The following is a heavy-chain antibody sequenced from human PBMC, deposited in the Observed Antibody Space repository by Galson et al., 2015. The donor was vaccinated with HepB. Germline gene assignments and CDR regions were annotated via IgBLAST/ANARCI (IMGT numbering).Heavy chain of an antibody. J-gene: IGHJ3*02. CDR2: INPSGGST. CDR1: GYTFTSYY. V-gene: IGHV1-46*01. D-gene: IGHD6-13*01. Sequence: SVKVSCKASGYTFTSYYMHWVRQAPGQGLEWMGIINPSGGSTSYAQKFQGRVTMTRDTSTSTVYMELSSLRSEDTAVYYCASLTGIAAAGSDDAFDIWGQGTMVTVSS. CDR3: ASLTGIAAAGSDDAFDI.